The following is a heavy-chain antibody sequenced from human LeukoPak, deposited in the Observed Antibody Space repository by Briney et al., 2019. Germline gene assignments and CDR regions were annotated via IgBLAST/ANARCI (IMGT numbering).Heavy chain of an antibody. Sequence: PGGSLRLSCAASGFTFSGSAMHWVRQASGKGLEWVGRIRSNANSYATAYAASVKGRFTISRDDSKNTAYLQMNSLKTEDTAVYYCTSITAAAPFDYWGQGTLVTVSS. J-gene: IGHJ4*02. CDR2: IRSNANSYAT. CDR1: GFTFSGSA. D-gene: IGHD6-13*01. CDR3: TSITAAAPFDY. V-gene: IGHV3-73*01.